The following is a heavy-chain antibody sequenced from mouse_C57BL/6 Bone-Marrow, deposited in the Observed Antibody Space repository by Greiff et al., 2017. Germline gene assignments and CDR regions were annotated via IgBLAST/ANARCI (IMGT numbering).Heavy chain of an antibody. CDR1: GYTFTSYW. V-gene: IGHV1-59*01. J-gene: IGHJ2*01. D-gene: IGHD1-1*01. CDR3: ARKLYGTVFDY. CDR2: IDPSDSYT. Sequence: QVQLQQPGAELVRPGTSVKLSCKASGYTFTSYWMHWVKQRPGHGLEWIGVIDPSDSYTNYNQKFKGKATLTVDTSYSTAYMQLSSLTSEDSAVYDWARKLYGTVFDYWGQGTTLTVSS.